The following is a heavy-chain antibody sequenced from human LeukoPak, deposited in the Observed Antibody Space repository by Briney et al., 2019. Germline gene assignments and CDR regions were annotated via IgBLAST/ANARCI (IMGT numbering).Heavy chain of an antibody. CDR1: GGSISSGDYY. CDR2: IYYSGST. D-gene: IGHD3-10*01. V-gene: IGHV4-30-4*01. Sequence: SETLPLTCTVSGGSISSGDYYWSWIRQPPGKGLEWIGYIYYSGSTYYNPSLKSRVTISVDTSKNQFSLKLSSVTAADTAVYYCATSSITMVRGDFNFDYWGQGTLVTVSS. CDR3: ATSSITMVRGDFNFDY. J-gene: IGHJ4*02.